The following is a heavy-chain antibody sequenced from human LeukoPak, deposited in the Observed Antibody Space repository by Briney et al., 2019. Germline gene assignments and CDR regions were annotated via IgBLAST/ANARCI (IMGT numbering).Heavy chain of an antibody. J-gene: IGHJ6*02. D-gene: IGHD6-13*01. CDR1: GFTFSSYA. Sequence: PGGSLRLSCAASGFTFSSYAMHWVRQAPGKGLEWVAVISYDGSNKYYADSVKGRFTISRDNSKNTLYLQMNSLRAEDTAVYYFARDLDASSSWYSYYYYGMDVWGQGTTVTVSS. CDR3: ARDLDASSSWYSYYYYGMDV. CDR2: ISYDGSNK. V-gene: IGHV3-30-3*01.